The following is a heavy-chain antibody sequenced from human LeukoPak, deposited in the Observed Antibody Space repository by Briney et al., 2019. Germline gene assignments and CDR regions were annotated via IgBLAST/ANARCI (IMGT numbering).Heavy chain of an antibody. CDR3: ARCGKWELQGNWFDP. J-gene: IGHJ5*02. CDR2: IIPIFGTA. Sequence: ASVKVSCKASGGTFSSYAISWVRQAPGQGLEWMGGIIPIFGTANYAQKFQGRVTITADKSTSTAYMELRSLRSDDTAVYYCARCGKWELQGNWFDPWGQGTLVTVSS. V-gene: IGHV1-69*06. CDR1: GGTFSSYA. D-gene: IGHD1-26*01.